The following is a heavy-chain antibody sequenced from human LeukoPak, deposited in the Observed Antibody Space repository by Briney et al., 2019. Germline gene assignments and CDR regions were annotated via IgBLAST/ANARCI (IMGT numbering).Heavy chain of an antibody. CDR1: GYTLTSYY. D-gene: IGHD3-10*01. Sequence: ASVKVSCKASGYTLTSYYMHWVRQAPGQGLEWMGIINPSGGSTSYAQKFQGRVTMTRDTSTSTVYMELGSLRSEDTAVYYCARDAVYGSGTPGWFDPWGQGTLVTVSS. J-gene: IGHJ5*02. V-gene: IGHV1-46*01. CDR2: INPSGGST. CDR3: ARDAVYGSGTPGWFDP.